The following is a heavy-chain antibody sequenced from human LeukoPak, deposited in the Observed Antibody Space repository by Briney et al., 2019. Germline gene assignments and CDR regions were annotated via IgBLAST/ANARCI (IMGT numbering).Heavy chain of an antibody. J-gene: IGHJ4*02. CDR2: IYYSGST. Sequence: SETLSLTCTVSGGSISSGDYYWSWIRQPPGKGLEWIGYIYYSGSTYYNPSLKSRVTISVDTSKNQFSLKLSSVTAADTAVYYCARGSRASSWYFTSEVERFDYWGQGTLVTVSS. V-gene: IGHV4-30-4*01. CDR3: ARGSRASSWYFTSEVERFDY. D-gene: IGHD6-13*01. CDR1: GGSISSGDYY.